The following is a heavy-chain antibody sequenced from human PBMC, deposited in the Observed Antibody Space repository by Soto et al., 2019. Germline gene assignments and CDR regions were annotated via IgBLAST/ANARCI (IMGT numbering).Heavy chain of an antibody. CDR2: IYYSGST. Sequence: NPSETLSLTCTVSGGSVSSGSYYWSWIRQPPGKGLEWIGYIYYSGSTNYNPSLKSRVTISVDTSKNQFSLKLSSVTAADTAVYYCARVGITIFWGQGTLVTSPQ. J-gene: IGHJ4*02. CDR3: ARVGITIF. V-gene: IGHV4-61*01. D-gene: IGHD3-3*01. CDR1: GGSVSSGSYY.